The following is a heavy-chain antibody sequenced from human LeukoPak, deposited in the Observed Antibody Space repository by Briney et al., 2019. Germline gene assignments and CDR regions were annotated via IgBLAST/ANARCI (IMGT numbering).Heavy chain of an antibody. CDR2: ISAYNGNT. CDR1: GGTFSSYA. Sequence: ASVKVSCKASGGTFSSYAISWVRQAPGQGLEWMGWISAYNGNTNYAQKLQGRVTMTTDTSTSTAYMELRSLRSDDTAVYYCARNGLTTGAKSYYYYMDVWGKGTTVTVSS. V-gene: IGHV1-18*01. J-gene: IGHJ6*03. D-gene: IGHD1-1*01. CDR3: ARNGLTTGAKSYYYYMDV.